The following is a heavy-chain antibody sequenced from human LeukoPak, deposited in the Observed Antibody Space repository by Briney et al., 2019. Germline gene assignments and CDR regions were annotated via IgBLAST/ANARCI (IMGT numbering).Heavy chain of an antibody. Sequence: GASVKVSCKASGGTFSSYAISWVRQAPGQGLEWMGGIIPIFGTANYAQKFQGRVTITADESTSTAYMELSSLRSEDTAVYYCAREAFTTVTSATDAFDIWGQGTMVTVSS. CDR1: GGTFSSYA. CDR2: IIPIFGTA. D-gene: IGHD4-17*01. V-gene: IGHV1-69*13. CDR3: AREAFTTVTSATDAFDI. J-gene: IGHJ3*02.